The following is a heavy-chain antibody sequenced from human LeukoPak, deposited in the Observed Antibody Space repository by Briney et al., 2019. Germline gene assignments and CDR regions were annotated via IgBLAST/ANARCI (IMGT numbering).Heavy chain of an antibody. J-gene: IGHJ3*02. V-gene: IGHV3-21*01. CDR3: ARDAAEYSNHNDAFDI. D-gene: IGHD6-6*01. Sequence: PGGSLRLSCAASGFTFSSYSMNWVRQAPGKGLEWVSSISSSSYIYYADSVKGRFTISRDNAKNSLYLQMNSLRAEDTAVYYCARDAAEYSNHNDAFDIWGQGTMVTVSS. CDR2: ISSSSYI. CDR1: GFTFSSYS.